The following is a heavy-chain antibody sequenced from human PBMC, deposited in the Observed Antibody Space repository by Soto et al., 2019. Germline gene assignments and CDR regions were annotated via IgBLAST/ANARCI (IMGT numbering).Heavy chain of an antibody. CDR1: GGSISSYY. J-gene: IGHJ3*02. D-gene: IGHD6-13*01. CDR3: ARGRGSSWYFKAFDI. CDR2: IYYNGST. V-gene: IGHV4-59*01. Sequence: PSETLSLTCTVSGGSISSYYWSWIRQPPGKGLEWIGYIYYNGSTNYNPSLKSRVTISVDTSKNQFSLKLSSVTAADTAVYYCARGRGSSWYFKAFDIWGQGTMVTVSS.